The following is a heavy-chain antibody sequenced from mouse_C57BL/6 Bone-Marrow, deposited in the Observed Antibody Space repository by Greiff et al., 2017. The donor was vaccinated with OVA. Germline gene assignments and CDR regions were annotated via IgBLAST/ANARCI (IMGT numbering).Heavy chain of an antibody. D-gene: IGHD2-4*01. J-gene: IGHJ4*01. CDR2: IYPGDGDT. CDR1: GYAFSSSW. V-gene: IGHV1-82*01. Sequence: QVQLQQSGPELVKPGASVKISCKASGYAFSSSWMNWVKQRPGKGLEWIGRIYPGDGDTNYDGKFKGKATLTADKSSSTAYMQLSSLTSEDSAVYFCAREDLYDYDDYYAMDYWGQGTSVTVSS. CDR3: AREDLYDYDDYYAMDY.